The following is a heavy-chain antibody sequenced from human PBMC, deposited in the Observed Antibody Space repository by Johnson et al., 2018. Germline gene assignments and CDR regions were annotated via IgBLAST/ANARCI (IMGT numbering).Heavy chain of an antibody. CDR2: ISWNSGSI. V-gene: IGHV3-9*01. CDR1: GFTFDDYA. CDR3: ARDASVFEGQLVYYYYGMDV. D-gene: IGHD6-6*01. J-gene: IGHJ6*02. Sequence: EVQLVESGGGLVQPGRSLRLSCAASGFTFDDYAMHWVRQAPGKGLEWVSGISWNSGSIGYADSVQGRFTISRDNAKNSLYLQMNSLRAEDTALYYCARDASVFEGQLVYYYYGMDVWGQGTTVTVSS.